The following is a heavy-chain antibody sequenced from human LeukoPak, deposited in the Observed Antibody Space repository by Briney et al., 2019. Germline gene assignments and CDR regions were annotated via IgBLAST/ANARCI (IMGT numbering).Heavy chain of an antibody. V-gene: IGHV4-4*07. J-gene: IGHJ4*02. CDR1: GASISPYY. Sequence: SETLSLTCTVSGASISPYYWSWIRQPAGKGLEWIGHIYTSGSTNYNPSLRSRVTMSLDTSKNQFSLKLSSVTAADTAVYYCASHSSGWYSFFDYWGQGTLVTVSS. CDR3: ASHSSGWYSFFDY. CDR2: IYTSGST. D-gene: IGHD6-19*01.